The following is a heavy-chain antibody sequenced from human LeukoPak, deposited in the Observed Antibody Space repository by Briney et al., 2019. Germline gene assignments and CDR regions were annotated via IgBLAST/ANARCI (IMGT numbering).Heavy chain of an antibody. Sequence: SETLSLTCTVSGGSISSSSYYWGWIRQPPGKGLEWIGSIYYSGSTYYNPSLKSRVTISVDTSKNQFSLKLSSVTAADTAVYYCARRVYRSTPRPLRLSEYFDYWGQGTLVTVSS. CDR3: ARRVYRSTPRPLRLSEYFDY. J-gene: IGHJ4*02. V-gene: IGHV4-39*01. CDR1: GGSISSSSYY. CDR2: IYYSGST. D-gene: IGHD5-18*01.